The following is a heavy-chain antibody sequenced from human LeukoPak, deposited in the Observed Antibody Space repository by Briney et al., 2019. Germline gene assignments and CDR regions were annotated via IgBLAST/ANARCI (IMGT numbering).Heavy chain of an antibody. J-gene: IGHJ4*02. CDR1: GFTVSSNY. CDR3: ATQGGRGYSGYGELDY. Sequence: GGSLRLSCAASGFTVSSNYMSWVRQAPGKGLEWVSVIYSGGSIYYADSVKGRFTISRDNSKNTLYLQMNSLRAEDTAVYYCATQGGRGYSGYGELDYWGQGTLVTVSS. D-gene: IGHD5-12*01. CDR2: IYSGGSI. V-gene: IGHV3-53*01.